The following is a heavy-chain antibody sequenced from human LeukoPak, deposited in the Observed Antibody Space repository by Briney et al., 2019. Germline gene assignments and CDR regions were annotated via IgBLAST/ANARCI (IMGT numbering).Heavy chain of an antibody. V-gene: IGHV1-2*02. Sequence: ASVKVSCKASGYTFTGYYIHWVRQAPGQGLEWMGWINPNSGGTNYAQKFQGRVTMTRDTSISTAYMELSRLRSDDTAVYYCARVGFLEWLSYYFDYWGQGTLVTVSS. CDR1: GYTFTGYY. CDR3: ARVGFLEWLSYYFDY. J-gene: IGHJ4*02. D-gene: IGHD3-3*02. CDR2: INPNSGGT.